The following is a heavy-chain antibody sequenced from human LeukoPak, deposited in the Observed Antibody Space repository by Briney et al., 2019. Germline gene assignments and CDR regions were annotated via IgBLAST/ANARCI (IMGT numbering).Heavy chain of an antibody. CDR1: GGSITQTNY. CDR3: AREGGPYRPLDY. Sequence: SGTLSLTCDVSGGSITQTNYWTWVRQPPXXXXXWIGEXXXXXXXXXXXXLXXXVXXXVDTSANHVSLQLTSVTAADTAVYYCAREGGPYRPLDYSGQGTLVTVSS. V-gene: IGHV4-4*02. J-gene: IGHJ4*02. CDR2: XXXXXXX.